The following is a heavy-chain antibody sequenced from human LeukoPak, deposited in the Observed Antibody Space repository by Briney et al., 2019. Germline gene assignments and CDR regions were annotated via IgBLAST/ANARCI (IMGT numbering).Heavy chain of an antibody. CDR2: ISYDGSNK. Sequence: GRSLRLSCAASGFTFSSYAMHWVRQAPGKGLEWVAVISYDGSNKYFADSVKGRFTISRDNSKNTLYLQMNSLRAEDTAVYYCARDGVRALVGRKYYYYMDVWGKGTTVTVSS. CDR3: ARDGVRALVGRKYYYYMDV. V-gene: IGHV3-30*01. J-gene: IGHJ6*03. D-gene: IGHD3-10*01. CDR1: GFTFSSYA.